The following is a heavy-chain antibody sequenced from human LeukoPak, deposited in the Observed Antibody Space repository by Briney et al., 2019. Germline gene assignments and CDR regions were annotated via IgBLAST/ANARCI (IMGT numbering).Heavy chain of an antibody. V-gene: IGHV3-7*01. CDR2: IKHDSSTI. CDR3: ARGLTTTPNWFDP. Sequence: GRSLRLSCAASGFIFSDYWINWVRQAPGKWPECVANIKHDSSTIYSLDSVKGRFTISRDNAKNSLYLQMNSLRVEDTAVYYRARGLTTTPNWFDPWGQGTLVTVSS. CDR1: GFIFSDYW. J-gene: IGHJ5*02. D-gene: IGHD3-22*01.